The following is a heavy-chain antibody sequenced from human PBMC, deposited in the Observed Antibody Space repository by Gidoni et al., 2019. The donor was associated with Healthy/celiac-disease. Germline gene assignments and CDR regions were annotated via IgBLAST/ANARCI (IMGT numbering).Heavy chain of an antibody. J-gene: IGHJ4*02. D-gene: IGHD3-16*01. CDR3: ARDGYDYAVYFDY. Sequence: EVQLVESGGGLVKPGGSLRLSCAASGFTFSSYSMNWVRQAPGKGLEWVSSISSSSSYIYYADSVKGRFTISRDNAKNSLYLQMNSLRAEDTAVYYCARDGYDYAVYFDYWGQGTLVTVSS. V-gene: IGHV3-21*01. CDR2: ISSSSSYI. CDR1: GFTFSSYS.